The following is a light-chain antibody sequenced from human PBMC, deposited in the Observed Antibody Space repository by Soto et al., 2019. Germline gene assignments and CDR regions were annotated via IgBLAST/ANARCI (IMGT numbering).Light chain of an antibody. V-gene: IGLV1-51*01. CDR2: DNN. CDR1: SSNIGNND. J-gene: IGLJ2*01. Sequence: QSVLTRPPSVSAAPGQKVTISCSGSSSNIGNNDVSWYQQLPGTAPKLLIYDNNKRPSGIPDRFSGSKSGTSATLGITGLQTGDEADYYCGTWDSSLSAVVFGGGTKLTVL. CDR3: GTWDSSLSAVV.